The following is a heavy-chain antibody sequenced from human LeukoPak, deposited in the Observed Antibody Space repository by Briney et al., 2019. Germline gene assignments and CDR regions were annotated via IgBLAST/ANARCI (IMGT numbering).Heavy chain of an antibody. Sequence: ASVKVSCKASGYSFTAYYIHWVRQAPGQGLEWMGWINPKSGGTNYAQKFQGRVTMTRDTSISTAYMELRSDDTAVYYCATLGISGYFRDYWGQGTLVTVSS. V-gene: IGHV1-2*02. CDR3: ATLGISGYFRDY. D-gene: IGHD3-22*01. J-gene: IGHJ4*02. CDR1: GYSFTAYY. CDR2: INPKSGGT.